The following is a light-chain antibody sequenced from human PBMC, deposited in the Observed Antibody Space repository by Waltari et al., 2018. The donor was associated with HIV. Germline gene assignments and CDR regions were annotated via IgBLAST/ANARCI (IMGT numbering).Light chain of an antibody. CDR2: EVS. J-gene: IGLJ2*01. V-gene: IGLV2-23*02. Sequence: QSALTQPASVSGSPGQSITISCTGTSSDVGRYNVVSWYQQHPGKAPKLMIYEVSKRPSGFSNRFSGSKSGNTASLTISGLQAEDEADYHCCAYAGSSTYVVFGGGTKLTVL. CDR3: CAYAGSSTYVV. CDR1: SSDVGRYNV.